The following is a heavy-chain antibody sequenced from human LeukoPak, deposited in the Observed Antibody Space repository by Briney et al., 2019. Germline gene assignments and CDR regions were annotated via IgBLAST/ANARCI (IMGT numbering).Heavy chain of an antibody. Sequence: ASVKVSCKASGYTFASYIISWVRQAPGQGLDWMGWISAYNGNTNYAQKLQGRVTMTTDTSTSTAYMELRSLRSDDTAVYFCARGRDSSSWSPDDYWGQGTLITVSS. J-gene: IGHJ4*02. CDR3: ARGRDSSSWSPDDY. V-gene: IGHV1-18*01. CDR1: GYTFASYI. CDR2: ISAYNGNT. D-gene: IGHD6-13*01.